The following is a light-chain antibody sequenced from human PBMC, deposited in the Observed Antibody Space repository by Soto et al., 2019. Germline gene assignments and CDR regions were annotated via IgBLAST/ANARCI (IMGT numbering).Light chain of an antibody. CDR3: QPYNKWPLFT. V-gene: IGKV3-15*01. Sequence: EIVMTQSPATLSVSPGERATLSCRASQTVGSNLAWYQQRPGQAPRLLIYGASTRATGIPARFSGSGSGTEFTLTISSLQSEDFALYYCQPYNKWPLFTFGPGTRVDIK. CDR1: QTVGSN. CDR2: GAS. J-gene: IGKJ3*01.